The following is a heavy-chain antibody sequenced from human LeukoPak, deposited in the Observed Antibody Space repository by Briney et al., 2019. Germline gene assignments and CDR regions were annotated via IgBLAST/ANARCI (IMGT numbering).Heavy chain of an antibody. CDR3: ARDSPTGYCSSTSCSYFDY. Sequence: GGSLRLSCAASGFTFSSYSMNWVRQAPGKGLEWVSSISSSSSCIYYADSVKGRLTISRDNAKNSLYLQMNSLRAEDTAVYYCARDSPTGYCSSTSCSYFDYWGQGTLVTVSS. CDR2: ISSSSSCI. J-gene: IGHJ4*02. V-gene: IGHV3-21*01. D-gene: IGHD2-2*01. CDR1: GFTFSSYS.